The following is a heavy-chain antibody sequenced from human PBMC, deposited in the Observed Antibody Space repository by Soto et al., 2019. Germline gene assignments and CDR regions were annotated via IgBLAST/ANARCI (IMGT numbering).Heavy chain of an antibody. V-gene: IGHV4-59*01. CDR1: GGSISSYY. Sequence: SETLSLTCTVSGGSISSYYWSWIRQPPGKGLEWIGYIYYSGSTNYNPSLKSRVTISVDTSKNQFSLKLSSVTAADTAVYYCAREFIAARPYDAFDIWGQGTMVTVSS. D-gene: IGHD6-6*01. CDR2: IYYSGST. J-gene: IGHJ3*02. CDR3: AREFIAARPYDAFDI.